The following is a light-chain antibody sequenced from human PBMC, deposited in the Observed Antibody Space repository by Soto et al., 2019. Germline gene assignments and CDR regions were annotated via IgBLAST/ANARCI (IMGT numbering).Light chain of an antibody. Sequence: QSVLTQPASVSGSPGQSITISCTGTSSDVGSYNLVSWYQQHPGKAPKLMIYEVSKRPSGVSNRFSGSKSGNTASLTISGLQAEDEADYYCCSHAGYWVFGTGTKVTVL. CDR1: SSDVGSYNL. J-gene: IGLJ1*01. CDR2: EVS. CDR3: CSHAGYWV. V-gene: IGLV2-23*02.